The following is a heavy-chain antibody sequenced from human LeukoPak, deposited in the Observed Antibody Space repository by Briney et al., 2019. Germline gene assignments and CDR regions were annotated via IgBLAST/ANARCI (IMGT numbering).Heavy chain of an antibody. J-gene: IGHJ4*02. CDR1: GGSISSSSYY. Sequence: SETLSLTCTVSGGSISSSSYYWAWIRQPPGKGLEWIGSIYYSGNTYYKSSLKSRVTIAVDTSKNQFSLKLSSVTAADTAVYYCQARPGTYSSGWLRSDYWGQGTLVTVSS. V-gene: IGHV4-39*07. D-gene: IGHD6-19*01. CDR2: IYYSGNT. CDR3: QARPGTYSSGWLRSDY.